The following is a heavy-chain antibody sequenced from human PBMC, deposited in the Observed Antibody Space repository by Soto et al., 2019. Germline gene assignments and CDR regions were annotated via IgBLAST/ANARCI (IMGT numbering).Heavy chain of an antibody. J-gene: IGHJ4*02. CDR2: MNPNSGNT. CDR3: ARSRSGRWYKI. CDR1: GYTFTSYD. V-gene: IGHV1-8*01. Sequence: ASVKVSCKASGYTFTSYDINWVRQATGQGLEWMGWMNPNSGNTGYVQKFQGRVTMTRNTSISTAYMELSSLRSEDTAVYYCARSRSGRWYKIWGQGTLVAVSS. D-gene: IGHD6-13*01.